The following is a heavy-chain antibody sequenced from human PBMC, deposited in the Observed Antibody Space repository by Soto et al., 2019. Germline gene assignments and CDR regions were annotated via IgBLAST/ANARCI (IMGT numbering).Heavy chain of an antibody. V-gene: IGHV4-39*01. Sequence: QLQLQVSGPGLVKPSETLSLTCTVSGGSISSSSNHWGWIRQPPGKGLEWIGNIYYSENTYYNPSLKSRVTISVDTSKNQFSLRLTSVTAADTAVYYCATHPPYGPLDHWGQGTLVTVSS. CDR1: GGSISSSSNH. CDR3: ATHPPYGPLDH. J-gene: IGHJ4*02. CDR2: IYYSENT. D-gene: IGHD4-17*01.